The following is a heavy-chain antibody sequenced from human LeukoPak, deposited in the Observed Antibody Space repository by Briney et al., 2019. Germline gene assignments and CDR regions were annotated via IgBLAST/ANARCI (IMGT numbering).Heavy chain of an antibody. CDR2: IYTSGSP. Sequence: PSETLSLTCTVSDGSISSYDWSWIRQPAGKGLEWIGRIYTSGSPTYNPSLKSRVTMSLGTSKKQFSLKLTSVTAADTAVYYCARRTVPIIAAAGTYRIGWFDPWGQGTLVTVSS. D-gene: IGHD6-13*01. V-gene: IGHV4-4*07. J-gene: IGHJ5*02. CDR3: ARRTVPIIAAAGTYRIGWFDP. CDR1: DGSISSYD.